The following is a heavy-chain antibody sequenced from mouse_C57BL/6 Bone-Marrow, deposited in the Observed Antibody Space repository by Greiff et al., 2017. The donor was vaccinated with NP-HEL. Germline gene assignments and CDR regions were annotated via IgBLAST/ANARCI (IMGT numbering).Heavy chain of an antibody. Sequence: QVQLQQPGAELVKPGASVKLSCKASGYTFTSYWMHWVKQRPGQGLEWIGNINPSNGGTNYNEKFKSKATLTVDKSSSTAYMQLSSLTSEDSAVYDCARKGRHPYYGSGYGYFDYWGQGTTLTVSS. J-gene: IGHJ2*01. D-gene: IGHD1-1*01. CDR1: GYTFTSYW. V-gene: IGHV1-53*01. CDR3: ARKGRHPYYGSGYGYFDY. CDR2: INPSNGGT.